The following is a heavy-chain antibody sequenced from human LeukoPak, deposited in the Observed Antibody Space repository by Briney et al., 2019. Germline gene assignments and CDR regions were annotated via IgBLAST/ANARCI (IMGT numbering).Heavy chain of an antibody. CDR2: IRVVANAR. CDR3: ARKTDRTGEVGRPRFFDL. D-gene: IGHD2-15*01. J-gene: IGHJ2*01. V-gene: IGHV3-48*03. Sequence: GGSLTLSCTASGCTFTTYEMTWVRLAPGKGLEWLSYIRVVANARNYADFVRGRFTTSRDDAKNSVYLQMNSLIDEDTAINYCARKTDRTGEVGRPRFFDLWGGGTLLTVSS. CDR1: GCTFTTYE.